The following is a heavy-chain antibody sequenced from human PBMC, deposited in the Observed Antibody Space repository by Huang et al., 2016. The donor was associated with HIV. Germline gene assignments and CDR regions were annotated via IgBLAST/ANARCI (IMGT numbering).Heavy chain of an antibody. CDR2: ISIGDGRK. V-gene: IGHV1-3*04. J-gene: IGHJ4*01. D-gene: IGHD6-13*01. Sequence: QVQLVQSGAEVRKPGASVRVSCKASGYTFSSYAIHWVRQAPGQSLEWMGRISIGDGRKEYLWQLQGRATITTDTSANTVYLDLSGLRSEDTAVYYCARQRSPDSSSHLYWGHGTLVTVSS. CDR1: GYTFSSYA. CDR3: ARQRSPDSSSHLY.